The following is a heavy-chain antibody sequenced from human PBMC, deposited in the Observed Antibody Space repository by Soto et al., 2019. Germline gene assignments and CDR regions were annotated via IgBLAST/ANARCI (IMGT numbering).Heavy chain of an antibody. Sequence: QVQLVEPGGGVVQPGRSLRLSCAASGFTFSSYGMHWVRQAPGKGLEWVAVISYDGSNKYYADSVKGRFTISRDNSKNTLYLQMNSLRAEDTAVYYCATGDYYDSSGYYFGGGDYWGQGTLVTVSS. CDR2: ISYDGSNK. CDR1: GFTFSSYG. CDR3: ATGDYYDSSGYYFGGGDY. D-gene: IGHD3-22*01. V-gene: IGHV3-30*03. J-gene: IGHJ4*02.